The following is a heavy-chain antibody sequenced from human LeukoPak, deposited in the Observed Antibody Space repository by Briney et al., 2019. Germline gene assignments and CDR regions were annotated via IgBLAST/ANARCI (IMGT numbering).Heavy chain of an antibody. D-gene: IGHD4-17*01. J-gene: IGHJ3*02. CDR3: ARDMGDYKDAFDI. V-gene: IGHV1-18*01. CDR2: ISAYNDNT. Sequence: ASVKVSCKASGYTFSSYGVSWMRQAPGQGLEWLGWISAYNDNTHYIQKLQGRVTMTTDTATSTAYMELRSLKSDDTAVYYCARDMGDYKDAFDIWGQGTMVTVSS. CDR1: GYTFSSYG.